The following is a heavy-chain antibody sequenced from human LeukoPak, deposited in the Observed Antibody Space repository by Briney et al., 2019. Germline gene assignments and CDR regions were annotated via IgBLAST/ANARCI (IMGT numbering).Heavy chain of an antibody. J-gene: IGHJ4*02. D-gene: IGHD2-15*01. V-gene: IGHV3-15*01. Sequence: GGSLRLSCAASGFIFSNAWMSWVRQAPGKGPEWVGRIKSKTDGETPAYAAPVKGRFTISRDDSKNTLYLQMNNLRTDDTAVYYCSKGDCSGGTCLLPHDFWGQGTLVTVSS. CDR2: IKSKTDGETP. CDR1: GFIFSNAW. CDR3: SKGDCSGGTCLLPHDF.